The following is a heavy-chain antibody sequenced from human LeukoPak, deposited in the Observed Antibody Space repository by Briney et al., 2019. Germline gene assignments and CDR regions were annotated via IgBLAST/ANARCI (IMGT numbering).Heavy chain of an antibody. CDR1: GFTVSSNY. CDR2: IYSCGST. J-gene: IGHJ5*02. Sequence: PGGSLRLSCAASGFTVSSNYMSWVRQAPGKGLEWVSVIYSCGSTYYADSVKGRFTISRDNSKNTLYLQMNSLRAEDTAVYYCAKDSAPLYYDYVWGSYGNWFDPWGQGTLVTVSS. D-gene: IGHD3-16*01. V-gene: IGHV3-66*03. CDR3: AKDSAPLYYDYVWGSYGNWFDP.